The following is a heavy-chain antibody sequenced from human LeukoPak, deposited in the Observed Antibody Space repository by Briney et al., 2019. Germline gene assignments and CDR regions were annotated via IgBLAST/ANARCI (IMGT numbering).Heavy chain of an antibody. J-gene: IGHJ6*02. Sequence: PGGSLRLSCAASGFTFSSYSMNWVRQAPGKGLEWVSSISSSSSYIYYADSVKGRFTISRDNARTSLSLQMNSLRAEDTAVYYCAKNLYCGGGSCYPSALGMDVWGQGTTVTVSS. CDR2: ISSSSSYI. CDR3: AKNLYCGGGSCYPSALGMDV. D-gene: IGHD2-15*01. V-gene: IGHV3-21*04. CDR1: GFTFSSYS.